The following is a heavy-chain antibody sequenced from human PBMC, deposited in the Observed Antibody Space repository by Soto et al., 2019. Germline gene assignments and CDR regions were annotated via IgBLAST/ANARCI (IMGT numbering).Heavy chain of an antibody. CDR3: ARGGSSEWQVALDI. CDR2: INHTGRN. Sequence: QVQQQQWGAGLLKPSETLSLSCAVSAEYFSTYYWNWIRQSPGKGLAWIGEINHTGRNNYNPSLKSRVTMSIDMSKNRLALRLTSVTAADTGVYYCARGGSSEWQVALDIWGQGTMVTVSS. J-gene: IGHJ3*02. CDR1: AEYFSTYY. D-gene: IGHD6-19*01. V-gene: IGHV4-34*01.